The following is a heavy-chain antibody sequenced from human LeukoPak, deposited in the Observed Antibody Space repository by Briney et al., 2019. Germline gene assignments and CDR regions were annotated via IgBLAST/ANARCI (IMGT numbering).Heavy chain of an antibody. D-gene: IGHD3-10*01. CDR3: ASLITMVRGGTDY. CDR1: GFTFSSCG. CDR2: ISYDGSNK. V-gene: IGHV3-30*03. Sequence: GRSLRLSCAASGFTFSSCGMHWVRQAPGKGLEWVAVISYDGSNKYYADSVKGRFTISRDDSKNTLYLQMNSLRAEDTAVYYCASLITMVRGGTDYWGQGTLVTVSS. J-gene: IGHJ4*02.